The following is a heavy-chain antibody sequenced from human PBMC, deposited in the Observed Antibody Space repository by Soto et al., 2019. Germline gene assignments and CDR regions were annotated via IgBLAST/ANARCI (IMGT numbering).Heavy chain of an antibody. V-gene: IGHV3-21*01. CDR2: ISSSSSYI. Sequence: GGSLRLSCAASGFTFSSYSMNWVRQAPGKGLEWVSSISSSSSYIYYADSVKGRFTISRDNAKNSLYLQMNSLRAEDTAVYYCAREAYYYGSGSDTGSWFDHWGQGALVTVSS. J-gene: IGHJ5*02. CDR3: AREAYYYGSGSDTGSWFDH. D-gene: IGHD3-10*01. CDR1: GFTFSSYS.